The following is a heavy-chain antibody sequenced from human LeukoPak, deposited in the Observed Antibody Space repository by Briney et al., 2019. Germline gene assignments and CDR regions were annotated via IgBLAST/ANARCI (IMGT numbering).Heavy chain of an antibody. Sequence: SETLSLTCIVSGGSVSSGSYYWSWIRQPPGKGLEWIGYIYNSVRTNYNPSLKSRVTISVDTSKNQLSLKLSSVTAADTAVYFCVRDLVAAIDHYYYGMDVWGQGTTVTVSS. CDR1: GGSVSSGSYY. D-gene: IGHD5-12*01. V-gene: IGHV4-61*01. CDR3: VRDLVAAIDHYYYGMDV. CDR2: IYNSVRT. J-gene: IGHJ6*02.